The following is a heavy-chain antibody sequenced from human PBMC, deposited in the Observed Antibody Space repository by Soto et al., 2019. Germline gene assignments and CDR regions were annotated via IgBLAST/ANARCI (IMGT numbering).Heavy chain of an antibody. CDR2: MSSSGANT. CDR1: GFTFSSYA. J-gene: IGHJ4*02. V-gene: IGHV3-23*01. D-gene: IGHD6-13*01. CDR3: ASGKGAAAGIYGFDY. Sequence: GGSLRLSCAASGFTFSSYAMDWFRQAPGMGLEWASAMSSSGANTYYAGPVKGRFTISRDNSKSTLYLQMNSLRAEDTAVYYCASGKGAAAGIYGFDYWGQGALVTVSS.